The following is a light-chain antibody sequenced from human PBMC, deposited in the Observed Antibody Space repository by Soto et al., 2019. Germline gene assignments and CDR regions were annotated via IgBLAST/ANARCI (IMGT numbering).Light chain of an antibody. CDR2: GAS. CDR1: QVINSNY. CDR3: QQYGCSPCT. Sequence: EIVLTHCPGTLSSSPGDRATLACTASQVINSNYLAWYRQTPGQAPRLLIYGASNRATGIADRFSGSGSGTDFTLIISSLEPEDIALYYCQQYGCSPCTFGQGTKVEIK. V-gene: IGKV3-20*01. J-gene: IGKJ1*01.